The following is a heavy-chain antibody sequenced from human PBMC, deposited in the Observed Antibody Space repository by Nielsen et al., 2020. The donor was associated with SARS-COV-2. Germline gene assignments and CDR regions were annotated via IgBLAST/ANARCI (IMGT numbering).Heavy chain of an antibody. Sequence: WLRQPPGKGLEWVSAISGSGGSTYYADSVKGRFTISRDNSKNTLYLQMNSLRAEDTAVYYCAKDPSPLRYFDWLPDPSFDYWGQGTLVTVSS. J-gene: IGHJ4*02. V-gene: IGHV3-23*01. CDR3: AKDPSPLRYFDWLPDPSFDY. CDR2: ISGSGGST. D-gene: IGHD3-9*01.